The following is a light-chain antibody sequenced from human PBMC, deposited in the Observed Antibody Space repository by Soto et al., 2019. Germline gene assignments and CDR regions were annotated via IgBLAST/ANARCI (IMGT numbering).Light chain of an antibody. CDR2: RNN. J-gene: IGLJ3*02. V-gene: IGLV1-47*01. CDR3: AAWDDTLDAQV. CDR1: RSNIGRNF. Sequence: QSVLTQSPSASGTPGQRVTISCSGSRSNIGRNFAYWYQHVPGTAPRLLIQRNNERPSGVPDRFSGSKSGTSVSLAISGLRSEDDATYSCAAWDDTLDAQVFGGGTKVTVL.